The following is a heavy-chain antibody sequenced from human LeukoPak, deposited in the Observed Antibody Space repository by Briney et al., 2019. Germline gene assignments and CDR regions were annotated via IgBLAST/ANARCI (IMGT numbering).Heavy chain of an antibody. CDR3: AGMTSFTASGYDY. V-gene: IGHV1-8*03. J-gene: IGHJ4*02. D-gene: IGHD6-25*01. Sequence: ASVKVSCKASGYTFTNYHINWVRQATGQGLEWMGWMNPNNGDSGYAQKFQGRVTITRDTSISTSYMELRSLRSDDTAVYFCAGMTSFTASGYDYWGQGTLVTVSS. CDR1: GYTFTNYH. CDR2: MNPNNGDS.